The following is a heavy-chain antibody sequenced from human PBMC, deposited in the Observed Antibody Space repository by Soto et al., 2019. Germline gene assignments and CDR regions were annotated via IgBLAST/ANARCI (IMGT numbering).Heavy chain of an antibody. Sequence: SGPTLVNPTQTLTLTCTFSGFSLSTSGVGVGWIRQPPGRALEWLTRVDWDDDKYYSTSLKTRLTISKDTSKNEVVLTMTNMVPVDTATYYCARLRRDIVAARSSYYFDYWGQGTLVTVSS. J-gene: IGHJ4*02. D-gene: IGHD5-12*01. CDR3: ARLRRDIVAARSSYYFDY. V-gene: IGHV2-70*11. CDR2: VDWDDDK. CDR1: GFSLSTSGVG.